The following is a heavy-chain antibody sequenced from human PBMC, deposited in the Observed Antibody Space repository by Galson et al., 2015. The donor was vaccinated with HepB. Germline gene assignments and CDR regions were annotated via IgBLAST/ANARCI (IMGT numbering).Heavy chain of an antibody. CDR1: GYTFTSYA. CDR3: ARDQVRSYGDRSYYFDY. CDR2: INTNTGNP. J-gene: IGHJ4*02. V-gene: IGHV7-4-1*02. D-gene: IGHD4-17*01. Sequence: SVKVSCKAPGYTFTSYAMNWVRQAPGQGLEWMGWINTNTGNPTYAQGFTGRFVFSLDTSVSTAYLQISSLKAEDTAVYYCARDQVRSYGDRSYYFDYWGQGTLVTVSS.